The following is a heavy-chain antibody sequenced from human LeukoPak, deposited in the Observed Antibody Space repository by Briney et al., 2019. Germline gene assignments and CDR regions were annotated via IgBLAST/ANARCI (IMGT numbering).Heavy chain of an antibody. CDR1: GGSISSSSYY. Sequence: TSETLSLTCTVSGGSISSSSYYWGWIRQPPGKGLEWIGSIYYSGSTNYNPSLKSRVTISVDTSKNQFSLKLSSVTAADTAVYYCAREAYYYDSSGYSRLSDYWGQGTLVTVSS. CDR2: IYYSGST. CDR3: AREAYYYDSSGYSRLSDY. D-gene: IGHD3-22*01. V-gene: IGHV4-39*07. J-gene: IGHJ4*02.